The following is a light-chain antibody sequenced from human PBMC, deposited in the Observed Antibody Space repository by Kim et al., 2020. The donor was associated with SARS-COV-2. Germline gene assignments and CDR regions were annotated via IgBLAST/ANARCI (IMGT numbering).Light chain of an antibody. CDR1: NPNVGTQG. Sequence: QTSTLTATGRNPNVGTQGAAWLQQHPGHPPKLLFYRNTNRPSGISARFSASRSGNTAALTITGLQPEDEADYYCTAWDSSLDAQVFGGGTKLTVL. CDR2: RNT. J-gene: IGLJ3*02. V-gene: IGLV10-54*04. CDR3: TAWDSSLDAQV.